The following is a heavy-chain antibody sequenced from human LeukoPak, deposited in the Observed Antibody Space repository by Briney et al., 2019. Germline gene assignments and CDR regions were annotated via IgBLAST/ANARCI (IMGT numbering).Heavy chain of an antibody. D-gene: IGHD4-23*01. V-gene: IGHV4-34*01. CDR2: INDRGIT. CDR3: ARDPSTVVNRPYYFDD. J-gene: IGHJ4*02. Sequence: SDTLSLTCAVSVGSFSGYHWNWLRQAPGKGLEWIGEINDRGITNYNPSLMSRLTRLIATSKKQFSLKLRSVTAADTAVYFCARDPSTVVNRPYYFDDWGQGTLVTVSS. CDR1: VGSFSGYH.